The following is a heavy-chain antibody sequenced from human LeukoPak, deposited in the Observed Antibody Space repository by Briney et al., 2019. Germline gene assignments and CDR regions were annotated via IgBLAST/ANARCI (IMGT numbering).Heavy chain of an antibody. CDR3: ARLPAYCSSTSCYYDY. CDR2: IYYSGST. CDR1: GGSISSYY. J-gene: IGHJ4*02. V-gene: IGHV4-39*01. D-gene: IGHD2-2*01. Sequence: SETLSLTCTVSGGSISSYYWGWIRQPPGKGLEWIGSIYYSGSTYYNPSLKSRVTISVDTSKNQFSLKLSSVTAADTAVYYCARLPAYCSSTSCYYDYWGQGTLVTVSS.